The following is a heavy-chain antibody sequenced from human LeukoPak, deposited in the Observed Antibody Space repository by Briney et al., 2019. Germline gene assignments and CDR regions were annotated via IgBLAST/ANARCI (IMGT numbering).Heavy chain of an antibody. CDR3: AKTDPADWYYFDY. CDR2: IIRPGPTT. CDR1: GFTLSNYA. J-gene: IGHJ4*02. Sequence: SGGSLRLSCAASGFTLSNYAMNWVRQAGGKGLEGVSAIIRPGPTTFYPHSVKGPFTISTHNSKNTLYLQMNPLRPEDTAVYYCAKTDPADWYYFDYWGQGTLVTVSS. V-gene: IGHV3-23*01. D-gene: IGHD3-9*01.